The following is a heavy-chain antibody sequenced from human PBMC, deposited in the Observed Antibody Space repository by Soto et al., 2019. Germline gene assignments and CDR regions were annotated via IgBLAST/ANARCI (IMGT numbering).Heavy chain of an antibody. V-gene: IGHV3-30*18. Sequence: GGSLRLSCAASGFTFSSYGMHWVRQAPGKGLEWVAVISYDGSNKYYADSVKGRFTISRDNSKNTLYLQMNSLRAEDTAVYYCAKDGQQLSYYYYYMDGWGKGNTVTFSS. CDR2: ISYDGSNK. CDR1: GFTFSSYG. J-gene: IGHJ6*03. CDR3: AKDGQQLSYYYYYMDG. D-gene: IGHD6-13*01.